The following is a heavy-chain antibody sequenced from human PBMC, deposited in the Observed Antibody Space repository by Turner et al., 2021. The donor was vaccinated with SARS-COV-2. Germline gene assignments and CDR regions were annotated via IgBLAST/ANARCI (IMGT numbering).Heavy chain of an antibody. Sequence: QLQLQESGPELVKPSENRSLTCTVPGGSSSSLRYYWGGISQPPGKGMEWIGSSYYRGSTYHNPSIKSRVTIYVNTSKNQFSLKLTSVTAADTAVYFCARHWEVAAAAYLARFDPWGQGTLVTVSS. D-gene: IGHD6-13*01. CDR1: GGSSSSLRYY. V-gene: IGHV4-39*01. CDR3: ARHWEVAAAAYLARFDP. CDR2: SYYRGST. J-gene: IGHJ5*02.